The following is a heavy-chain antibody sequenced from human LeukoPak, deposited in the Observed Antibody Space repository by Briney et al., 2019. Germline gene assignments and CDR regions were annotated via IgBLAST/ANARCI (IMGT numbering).Heavy chain of an antibody. Sequence: PGGSLRLSCAASGFTFSSYSMNWVRQAPGKGLEWVSSISSSSSYIYYADSVKGQFTISRDNAKNSLYLQMNSLRAEDTAVYYCARSDTAMTPRAFDIWGQGTMVTVSS. CDR1: GFTFSSYS. J-gene: IGHJ3*02. V-gene: IGHV3-21*01. CDR2: ISSSSSYI. CDR3: ARSDTAMTPRAFDI. D-gene: IGHD5-18*01.